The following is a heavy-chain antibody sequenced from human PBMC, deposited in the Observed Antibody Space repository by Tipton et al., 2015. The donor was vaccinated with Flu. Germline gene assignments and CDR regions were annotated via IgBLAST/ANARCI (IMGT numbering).Heavy chain of an antibody. Sequence: TLSLTCTVSSGSIGSFYWNWIRQPPGKGLEWIGNVRQAGSTYYNPSLRSRVTISLDRPKNQFSLRLTSVTAADTAVYYCARRDYSNYVSEPKNWFDPWGQGTLVTVSS. V-gene: IGHV4-59*08. CDR2: VRQAGST. D-gene: IGHD4-11*01. CDR1: SGSIGSFY. J-gene: IGHJ5*02. CDR3: ARRDYSNYVSEPKNWFDP.